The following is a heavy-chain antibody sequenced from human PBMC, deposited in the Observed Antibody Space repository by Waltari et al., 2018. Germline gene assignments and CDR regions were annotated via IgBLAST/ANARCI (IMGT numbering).Heavy chain of an antibody. J-gene: IGHJ4*02. CDR3: AKDLLPTGVFDY. V-gene: IGHV3-23*01. D-gene: IGHD3-10*01. CDR2: ASDSGGSS. CDR1: GFSFSHYA. Sequence: EVQLLESGGGLVQPGGSLRLSCAASGFSFSHYAMSWVRQVPGKGVEWVSAASDSGGSSYYADSVKGRFTISRDNSKNMLYLQMKYLSAEDTALYYCAKDLLPTGVFDYWGQGALVTVSS.